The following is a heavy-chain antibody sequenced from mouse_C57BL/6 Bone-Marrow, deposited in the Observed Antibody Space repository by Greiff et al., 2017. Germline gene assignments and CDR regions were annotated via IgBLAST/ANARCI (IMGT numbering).Heavy chain of an antibody. V-gene: IGHV5-12*01. CDR2: ISNGGGST. CDR3: ARRRSGDWYFDV. J-gene: IGHJ1*03. CDR1: GFTFSDYY. Sequence: EVQWVESGGGLVQPGGSLKLSCAASGFTFSDYYMYWVRQTPEKRLEWVAYISNGGGSTYYPDTVKGRFTISRDNAKNTLYLQMSRLKSEDTAMYYCARRRSGDWYFDVWGTGTTVTVSS. D-gene: IGHD1-1*01.